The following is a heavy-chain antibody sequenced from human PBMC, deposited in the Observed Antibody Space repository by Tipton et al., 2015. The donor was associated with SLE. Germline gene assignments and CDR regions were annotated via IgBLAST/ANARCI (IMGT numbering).Heavy chain of an antibody. CDR1: GYTFTNYD. Sequence: QLVQSGAEVKKPGASVKVSCKASGYTFTNYDVNWVRQAPGQGLEWMGWMNPNSSNTGHAQKFQGRLTMTRNTSMTTAYMELTSLTSDDTAVYDCARMSGSDYRDYWGQGTLVTVSS. CDR2: MNPNSSNT. D-gene: IGHD1-26*01. V-gene: IGHV1-8*02. CDR3: ARMSGSDYRDY. J-gene: IGHJ4*02.